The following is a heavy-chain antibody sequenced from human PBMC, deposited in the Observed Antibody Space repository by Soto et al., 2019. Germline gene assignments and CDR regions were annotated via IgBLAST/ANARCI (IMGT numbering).Heavy chain of an antibody. Sequence: GGSLRLSCAASGFTFSSYSMNWVRQAPGKGLEWVSYISSSSSTIYYADSVKGRFTISRDNAKNSLYLQMNSLRDEDTAVYYCASLPVVVITTKEYFDYWGQGTLVTVSS. D-gene: IGHD3-22*01. J-gene: IGHJ4*02. CDR3: ASLPVVVITTKEYFDY. CDR1: GFTFSSYS. CDR2: ISSSSSTI. V-gene: IGHV3-48*02.